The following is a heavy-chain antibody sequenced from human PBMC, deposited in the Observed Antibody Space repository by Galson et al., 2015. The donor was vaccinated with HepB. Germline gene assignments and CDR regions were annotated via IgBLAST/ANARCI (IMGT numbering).Heavy chain of an antibody. CDR3: AKDAVPTSVFGWLDS. CDR2: VSGSGDSR. J-gene: IGHJ5*01. V-gene: IGHV3-23*01. D-gene: IGHD2/OR15-2a*01. CDR1: GITFGKFA. Sequence: SLRLSCAASGITFGKFAMSWVRQSPGKGLEWVAAVSGSGDSRYYIDSVEGRFTISRDNSRNTVFLQMDSLRADDTAVYYCAKDAVPTSVFGWLDSWGQGTLVTVSS.